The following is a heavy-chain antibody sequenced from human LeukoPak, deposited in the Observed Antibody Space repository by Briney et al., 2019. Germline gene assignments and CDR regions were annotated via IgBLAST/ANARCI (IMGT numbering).Heavy chain of an antibody. V-gene: IGHV3-33*01. Sequence: GGSLRLSCAASGFTFSKYGMHWVREAPGKGLEWVAVIWYDGNNKDYVDSVKGRFSISRDNSKNTLSLQMNSLRVEDTAMYYCARVNCRSSSCYLASYFFDSWGQGTLVTVSS. D-gene: IGHD2-2*01. CDR3: ARVNCRSSSCYLASYFFDS. CDR2: IWYDGNNK. CDR1: GFTFSKYG. J-gene: IGHJ5*01.